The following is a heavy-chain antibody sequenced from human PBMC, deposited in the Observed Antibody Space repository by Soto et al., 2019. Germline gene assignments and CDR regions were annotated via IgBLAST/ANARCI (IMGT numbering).Heavy chain of an antibody. V-gene: IGHV1-2*04. D-gene: IGHD3-10*01. Sequence: QVQLVQSGAELKEPGASVKVSCKASGYTFTGYYMHWVRQAPGQGLEWMGWINPNSGGTNYAQKFQGWVTMTRDTSISTAYMELSRLRSDDTAVYYCASSMVRGVISGMDVWGQGTTVTVSS. CDR2: INPNSGGT. CDR1: GYTFTGYY. CDR3: ASSMVRGVISGMDV. J-gene: IGHJ6*02.